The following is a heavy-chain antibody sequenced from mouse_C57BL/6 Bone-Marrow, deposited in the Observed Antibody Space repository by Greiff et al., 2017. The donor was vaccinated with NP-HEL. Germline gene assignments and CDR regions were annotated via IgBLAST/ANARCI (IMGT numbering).Heavy chain of an antibody. D-gene: IGHD2-3*01. J-gene: IGHJ3*01. V-gene: IGHV1-85*01. Sequence: QVQLKESGPELVKPGASVKLSCKASGYTFTSYDINWVKQRPGQGLEWIGWIYPRDGSTKYNEKFKGKATLTVDTSSSTAYMELHSLTSEDSAVYCCARSRGWLRAWFAYWGQGTLVTVSA. CDR2: IYPRDGST. CDR1: GYTFTSYD. CDR3: ARSRGWLRAWFAY.